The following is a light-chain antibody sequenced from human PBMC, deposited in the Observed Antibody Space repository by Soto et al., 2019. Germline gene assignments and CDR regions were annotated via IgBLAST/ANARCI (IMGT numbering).Light chain of an antibody. V-gene: IGKV3-15*01. Sequence: EIVMTQSPATLSVSPGERATLSCRASQNISSNLAWYQQKPCQAPRVLIDGASTRATGSPARFSGSGSGTEFTLTLSSLQSEDFAVYYCQQYNNWLWTFGQGTKVEIK. CDR1: QNISSN. CDR3: QQYNNWLWT. CDR2: GAS. J-gene: IGKJ1*01.